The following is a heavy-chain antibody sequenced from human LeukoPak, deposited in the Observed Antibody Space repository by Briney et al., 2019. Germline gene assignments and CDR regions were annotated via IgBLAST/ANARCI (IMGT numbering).Heavy chain of an antibody. D-gene: IGHD3-22*01. J-gene: IGHJ4*02. Sequence: GGSLRLSCAASGFTFSSYSMNWVRQAPGKGLEWVSSISSSSSYIYYADSVKGRFTISRDNAKNSLYLQMNSLRAEDTAVYYCARDGGPYYYDGSGQCYFDYWGQGTLVTVSS. CDR2: ISSSSSYI. CDR3: ARDGGPYYYDGSGQCYFDY. V-gene: IGHV3-21*01. CDR1: GFTFSSYS.